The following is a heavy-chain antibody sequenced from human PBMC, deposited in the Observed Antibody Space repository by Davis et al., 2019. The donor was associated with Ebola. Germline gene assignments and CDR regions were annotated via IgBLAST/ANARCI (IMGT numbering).Heavy chain of an antibody. D-gene: IGHD5-12*01. CDR1: GFTFSSYD. V-gene: IGHV3-13*01. CDR2: IGTAGDT. CDR3: WGQEEVAEDLDY. J-gene: IGHJ4*02. Sequence: GESLKISCAASGFTFSSYDMHWVRQATGKGLEWVSAIGTAGDTYYPGSVKGRFTISRENAKNSLYLQMNSLRAGDTAVYYCWGQEEVAEDLDYWGQGTLVTVSS.